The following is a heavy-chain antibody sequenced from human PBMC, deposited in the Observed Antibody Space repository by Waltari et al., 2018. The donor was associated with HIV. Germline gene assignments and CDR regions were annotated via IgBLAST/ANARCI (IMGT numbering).Heavy chain of an antibody. V-gene: IGHV1-2*02. CDR2: INPNSRET. CDR3: ASVTDSGTALAN. CDR1: GYNFHAIF. J-gene: IGHJ4*02. D-gene: IGHD3-10*01. Sequence: GVEAKKPGPSLEVPVKPSGYNFHAIFFCWLRQAPGRALEWGGMINPNSRETKSAQKLEGRVTLTRDLSTSTGYMELRRLTPDDTAVYYCASVTDSGTALANWGQGTLISVS.